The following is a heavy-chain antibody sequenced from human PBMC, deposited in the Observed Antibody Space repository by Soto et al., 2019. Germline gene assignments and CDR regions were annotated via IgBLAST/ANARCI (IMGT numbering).Heavy chain of an antibody. Sequence: EVQLLESGGGLVQPGGSLRLSCAASEFTFSSYALSWVRQAPGKGLEWVSAISGSGGSTYYADSVKGRFTISRDNSKNTLYLQMNSLRAEDTAVYYCAKVHLGELSLWYFDLWGRGTLVTVSS. CDR2: ISGSGGST. D-gene: IGHD3-16*02. CDR3: AKVHLGELSLWYFDL. V-gene: IGHV3-23*01. CDR1: EFTFSSYA. J-gene: IGHJ2*01.